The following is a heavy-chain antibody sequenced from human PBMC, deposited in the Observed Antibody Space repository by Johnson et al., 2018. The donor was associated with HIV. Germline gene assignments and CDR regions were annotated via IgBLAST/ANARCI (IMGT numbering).Heavy chain of an antibody. CDR2: ISGSGGST. J-gene: IGHJ3*02. V-gene: IGHV3-23*04. D-gene: IGHD1-1*01. Sequence: EVQLVESGGGVVRPGGSLRLSCAASGFTFDDYGMSWVRQAPGKGLEWVSAISGSGGSTYYADSVRGRFTISRDNSKNTLYLYMNSLRAEDTAVYYCAKDQSWIGTGHDTFDIWGQGTMVTVSS. CDR3: AKDQSWIGTGHDTFDI. CDR1: GFTFDDYG.